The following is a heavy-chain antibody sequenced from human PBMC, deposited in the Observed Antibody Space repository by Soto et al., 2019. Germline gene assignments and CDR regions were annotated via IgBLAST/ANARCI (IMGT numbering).Heavy chain of an antibody. V-gene: IGHV1-8*01. Sequence: ASVKVSCKASGYTFTSYDINWVRQATGQGLEWMGWMNPNSGNTGYAQKFQGRVTMTRNTSISTAYMELSSLRSEDTAVYYCARGKGRWLHSRDAFDIWGQGTMVTVSS. CDR3: ARGKGRWLHSRDAFDI. J-gene: IGHJ3*02. CDR2: MNPNSGNT. CDR1: GYTFTSYD. D-gene: IGHD6-19*01.